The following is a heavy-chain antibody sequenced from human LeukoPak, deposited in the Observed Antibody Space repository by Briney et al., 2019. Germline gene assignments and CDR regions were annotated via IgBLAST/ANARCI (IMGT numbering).Heavy chain of an antibody. D-gene: IGHD2-2*01. Sequence: GGSLRLSCAASGFTFSSYGMHWVRQAPGKGLEWVAVISYDGSNKYYADSVKGRFTISRDNSKNTLYLQMNSLRAEDTAVYFCAKEHDCSSTRCPYYYNYYGMDVWGQGTTVTVSS. CDR1: GFTFSSYG. V-gene: IGHV3-30*18. CDR2: ISYDGSNK. J-gene: IGHJ6*02. CDR3: AKEHDCSSTRCPYYYNYYGMDV.